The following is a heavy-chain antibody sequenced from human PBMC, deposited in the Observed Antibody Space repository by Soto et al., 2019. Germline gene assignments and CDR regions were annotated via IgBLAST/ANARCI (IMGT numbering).Heavy chain of an antibody. V-gene: IGHV4-59*08. CDR1: GGSISSYY. J-gene: IGHJ4*02. CDR3: ARRYSGTLDY. CDR2: IYYSGST. Sequence: QVQLQESGPGLVKPSETLSLTCTVSGGSISSYYWCWIRQPPGKGLEWIGYIYYSGSTNYNPSLMSRVTVSVDTSKNHFSLRLSSVTAADTAVYYCARRYSGTLDYWGQGTLVTVAS. D-gene: IGHD4-4*01.